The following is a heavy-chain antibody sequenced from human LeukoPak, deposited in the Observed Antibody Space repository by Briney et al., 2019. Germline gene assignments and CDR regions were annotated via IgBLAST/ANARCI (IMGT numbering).Heavy chain of an antibody. CDR2: ISYDGSNK. V-gene: IGHV3-30*01. J-gene: IGHJ4*02. D-gene: IGHD6-19*01. Sequence: PGGSLRLSCAAFGFTFSSYAMHWVRQAPGKGRERVAVISYDGSNKYYADSVKGRFTISRDNSMNTLYLQMNSLRAEDTAVYYCARGASVAELDYWGQGTLVTVSS. CDR1: GFTFSSYA. CDR3: ARGASVAELDY.